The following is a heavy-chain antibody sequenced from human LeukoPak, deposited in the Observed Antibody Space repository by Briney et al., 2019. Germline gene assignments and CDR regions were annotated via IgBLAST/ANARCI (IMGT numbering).Heavy chain of an antibody. V-gene: IGHV3-7*01. CDR1: GFTFSSYW. CDR2: IKQDGSEK. Sequence: TGGSLRLSCAASGFTFSSYWMSWVRQAPGKGLEWVANIKQDGSEKYYVDSVKGRFTISRDNAKSSLYLQMNSLRAEDTAVYYCARDSSEAHFDYWGQGTLVTVSS. CDR3: ARDSSEAHFDY. J-gene: IGHJ4*02.